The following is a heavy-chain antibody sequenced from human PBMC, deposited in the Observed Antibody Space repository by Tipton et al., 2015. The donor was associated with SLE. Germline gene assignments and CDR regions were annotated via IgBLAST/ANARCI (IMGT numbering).Heavy chain of an antibody. D-gene: IGHD3-10*01. CDR1: GFTFSSYG. V-gene: IGHV3-30*18. J-gene: IGHJ2*01. CDR2: ISYDVSNK. CDR3: AKDRGDQDWYFDL. Sequence: SLRLSCAASGFTFSSYGMHWVRQAPGKGLDWVAVISYDVSNKYYADSVKGRFTISRDNSKNMLYLQMNSLRAEDTAVYYCAKDRGDQDWYFDLWGRGTLVTVSS.